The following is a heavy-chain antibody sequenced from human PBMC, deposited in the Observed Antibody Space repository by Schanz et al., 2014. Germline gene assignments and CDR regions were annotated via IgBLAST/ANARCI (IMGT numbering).Heavy chain of an antibody. CDR3: SKDKQGSRSDDS. D-gene: IGHD2-15*01. V-gene: IGHV3-23*01. J-gene: IGHJ5*01. CDR2: MSGSGSTA. CDR1: GFTFFGSFA. Sequence: EVQLLESGGGLVQPGGSLRLSCVASGFTFFGSFAMSWVRQAPGKGLEWVSGMSGSGSTADYADSVKGRFIVSRDNSKNTLYLEMNRLRGDDTAVYYCSKDKQGSRSDDSWGQGTLVTVAS.